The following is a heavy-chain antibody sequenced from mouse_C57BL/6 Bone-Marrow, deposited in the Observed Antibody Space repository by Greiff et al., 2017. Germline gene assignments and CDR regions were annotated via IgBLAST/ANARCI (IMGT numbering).Heavy chain of an antibody. V-gene: IGHV5-17*01. CDR2: ISSGSSTI. CDR1: GFTFSDYG. Sequence: EVQLVESGGGLVKPGGSLKLSCAASGFTFSDYGMHWVRQAPEKGLEWVAYISSGSSTIYYADTVKGRFTISRDNAKNTLFLQMTSLRSEDTAMYYCARGTVVATFYWYFDVWGTGTTVTGSS. D-gene: IGHD1-1*01. J-gene: IGHJ1*03. CDR3: ARGTVVATFYWYFDV.